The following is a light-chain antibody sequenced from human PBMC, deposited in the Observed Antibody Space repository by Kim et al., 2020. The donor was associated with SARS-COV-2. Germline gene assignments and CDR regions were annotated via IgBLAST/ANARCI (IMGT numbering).Light chain of an antibody. V-gene: IGKV3-15*01. J-gene: IGKJ1*01. CDR3: QQYNKWPPWT. CDR1: QSVSSN. Sequence: SPGERATPSCRASQSVSSNLAWYQQKPGQAPRLLIYGASTRATGIPARFSGSGSGTEFTLTISSLQSEDFAVYYCQQYNKWPPWTFGQGTKVEIK. CDR2: GAS.